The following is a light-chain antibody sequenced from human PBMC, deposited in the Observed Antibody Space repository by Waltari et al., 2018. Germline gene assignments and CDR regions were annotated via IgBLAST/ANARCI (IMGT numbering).Light chain of an antibody. CDR2: VNSDGGH. CDR1: SGHSSNI. V-gene: IGLV4-69*01. J-gene: IGLJ3*02. Sequence: QLVLTQSPSASASLGASVKLTCTLSSGHSSNIIAWLQQQPEKGPRYLMKVNSDGGHSKGDEIPDRFSVSSSGGERYLTTSTVQSEDEADYYCQTGGHGTWVVGGGTKLAVL. CDR3: QTGGHGTWV.